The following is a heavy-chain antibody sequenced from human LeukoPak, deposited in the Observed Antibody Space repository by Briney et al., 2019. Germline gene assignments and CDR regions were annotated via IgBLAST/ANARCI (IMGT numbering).Heavy chain of an antibody. Sequence: SETLSLTCAVYGGSFSGYYWSWIRQPPGKGLEWIGYMYYTGSTNYNPSLKSRVTISVDTSKNQFSLKLSSVTAADTAVYYCARGPLQRWLQLPGGYFDYWGQGTLVTVSS. V-gene: IGHV4-59*01. J-gene: IGHJ4*02. D-gene: IGHD5-24*01. CDR1: GGSFSGYY. CDR2: MYYTGST. CDR3: ARGPLQRWLQLPGGYFDY.